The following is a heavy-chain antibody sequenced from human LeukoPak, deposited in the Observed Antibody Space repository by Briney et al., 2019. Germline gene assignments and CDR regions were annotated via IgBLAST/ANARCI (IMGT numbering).Heavy chain of an antibody. J-gene: IGHJ4*02. Sequence: GASVKVSCKASGYTFTSYGISWVRQATGQGLEWMGWMNPNSGNTGYAQKFQGRVTMTRNTSISTAYMELSSLRSEDTAVYYCARVTRGSSSWYGYYFDYWGQGTLVTVSS. CDR2: MNPNSGNT. V-gene: IGHV1-8*02. D-gene: IGHD6-13*01. CDR3: ARVTRGSSSWYGYYFDY. CDR1: GYTFTSYG.